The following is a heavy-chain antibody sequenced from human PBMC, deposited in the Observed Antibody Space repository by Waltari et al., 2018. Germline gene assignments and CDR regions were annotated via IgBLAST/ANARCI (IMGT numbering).Heavy chain of an antibody. J-gene: IGHJ4*02. V-gene: IGHV4-38-2*01. CDR3: AGLGYCSGGSCYSDSSYFDY. CDR2: IYHSGST. CDR1: GYSISSGYY. D-gene: IGHD2-15*01. Sequence: QVQLQESGPGRVKPSETLSLTCAVSGYSISSGYYWGWIRQPPGKGLEWIGSIYHSGSTYYTPPLKSRVTISVDTSKNQFSLKLSSVTAADTAVYYCAGLGYCSGGSCYSDSSYFDYWGQGTLVTVSS.